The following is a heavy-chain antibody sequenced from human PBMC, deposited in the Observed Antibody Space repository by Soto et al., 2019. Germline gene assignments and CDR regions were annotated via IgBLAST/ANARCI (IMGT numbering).Heavy chain of an antibody. CDR1: GYTLNTYA. J-gene: IGHJ6*02. CDR2: IIPIFGTA. CDR3: ARGFSSGYSRHYYYYGMDV. D-gene: IGHD3-22*01. Sequence: EASVKVSCKASGYTLNTYAISWVRQAPGQGLEWMGGIIPIFGTANYAQKFQGRVTITADESTSTAYMELSSLRSEDTAVYYCARGFSSGYSRHYYYYGMDVWGQGTTVTVSS. V-gene: IGHV1-69*13.